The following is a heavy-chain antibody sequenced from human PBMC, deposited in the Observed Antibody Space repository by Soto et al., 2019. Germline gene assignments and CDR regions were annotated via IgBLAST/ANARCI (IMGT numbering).Heavy chain of an antibody. V-gene: IGHV6-1*01. CDR1: GDSVSSNSAA. Sequence: SQTLSLTCAISGDSVSSNSAAWNWIRQSPSRGLEWLGRTYYRSKWYNDYAVSVKSRITINPDTSKNQFSLQLNSVTPGDTAVYYCARDKAMYYCGWGSFIRGDYYYYYLDVWGKGTTVTVSS. D-gene: IGHD3-10*01. CDR2: TYYRSKWYN. CDR3: ARDKAMYYCGWGSFIRGDYYYYYLDV. J-gene: IGHJ6*03.